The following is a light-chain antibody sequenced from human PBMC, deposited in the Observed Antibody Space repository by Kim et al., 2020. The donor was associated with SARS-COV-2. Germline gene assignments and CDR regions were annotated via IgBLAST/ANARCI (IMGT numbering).Light chain of an antibody. J-gene: IGKJ4*01. Sequence: VYPGERATLPCRASQSVSSYLAWYQQKPGQAPRLFIYDASTRATGIPARFSGSGSGTDFTLTISSLEPEDFAVYYCQQSSNWPLTFGGGTKVDIK. CDR1: QSVSSY. V-gene: IGKV3-11*01. CDR2: DAS. CDR3: QQSSNWPLT.